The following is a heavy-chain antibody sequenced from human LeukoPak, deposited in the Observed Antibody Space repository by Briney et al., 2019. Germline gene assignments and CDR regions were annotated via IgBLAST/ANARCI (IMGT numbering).Heavy chain of an antibody. J-gene: IGHJ4*02. CDR2: ISSDGNDK. D-gene: IGHD5-12*01. Sequence: GGSLRLSCAASGVTFSSYGMHWVRQAPGKGLEWVALISSDGNDKLYRDSVKGRFTISRDDSKSTLYLQINSLRAEDTAVYYCTTKVIRGNSGDDYDDWGQGTLVTVSS. CDR3: TTKVIRGNSGDDYDD. V-gene: IGHV3-30*03. CDR1: GVTFSSYG.